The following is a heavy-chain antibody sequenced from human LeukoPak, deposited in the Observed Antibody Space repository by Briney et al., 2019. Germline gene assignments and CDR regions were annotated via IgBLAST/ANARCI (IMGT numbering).Heavy chain of an antibody. J-gene: IGHJ4*02. Sequence: GGSLRLSCAASGFTFSSYSMNWVRQAPGKGLEWVSSISSSRSYIYYADSVKGRFTISRDNAKNSLYLQINSLRAEDTAVYYCASAEGYYDLSGYYYSFDYWGQGTLVTVS. CDR1: GFTFSSYS. CDR2: ISSSRSYI. D-gene: IGHD3-22*01. V-gene: IGHV3-21*01. CDR3: ASAEGYYDLSGYYYSFDY.